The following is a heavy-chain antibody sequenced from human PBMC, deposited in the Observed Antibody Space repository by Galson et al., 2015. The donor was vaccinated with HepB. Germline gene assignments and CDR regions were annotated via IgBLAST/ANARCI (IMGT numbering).Heavy chain of an antibody. CDR3: AKPQEYYYGSGSGLFDY. V-gene: IGHV3-23*01. J-gene: IGHJ4*02. CDR1: GFTFSSYA. CDR2: ISGSGGST. D-gene: IGHD3-10*01. Sequence: SLRLSCAASGFTFSSYAMSWVRQAPGKGLEWVSAISGSGGSTYYADSVKGRFTISRDNSKNTLYLQMNSLRAEDTAVYYCAKPQEYYYGSGSGLFDYWGQGTLVTVSS.